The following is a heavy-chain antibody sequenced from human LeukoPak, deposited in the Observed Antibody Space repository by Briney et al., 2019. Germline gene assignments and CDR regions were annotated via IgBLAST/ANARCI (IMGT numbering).Heavy chain of an antibody. V-gene: IGHV3-23*01. CDR2: LDDVGGST. D-gene: IGHD3-16*01. CDR3: ARETYVGFDI. J-gene: IGHJ3*02. CDR1: GFSLGTYA. Sequence: GGSLRLSCAASGFSLGTYAMSWVRQAPGKGLEWVSSLDDVGGSTYYADSVKGRFTISRDNSKNTLYLQMNSLRAEDTAVYYCARETYVGFDIWGQGTMVTVSS.